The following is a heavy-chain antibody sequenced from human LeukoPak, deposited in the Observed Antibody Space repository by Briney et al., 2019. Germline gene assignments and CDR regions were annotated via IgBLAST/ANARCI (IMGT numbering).Heavy chain of an antibody. Sequence: SETLSLTCAVYGGSFSGYYWSWIRQPPGEGLEWIGEINHSGSTNYNPSLKSRVTISVDTSKNQFSLKLSSVTAADTAVYYCARVLYYYDSSGYSRGHPYFDYWGQGTLVAVSS. CDR2: INHSGST. D-gene: IGHD3-22*01. CDR3: ARVLYYYDSSGYSRGHPYFDY. CDR1: GGSFSGYY. V-gene: IGHV4-34*01. J-gene: IGHJ4*02.